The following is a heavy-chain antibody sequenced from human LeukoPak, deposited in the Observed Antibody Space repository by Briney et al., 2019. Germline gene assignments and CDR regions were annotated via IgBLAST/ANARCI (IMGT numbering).Heavy chain of an antibody. V-gene: IGHV3-48*01. J-gene: IGHJ6*04. Sequence: GGSLRFSCAASGFTFSSYSMNWVRQAPGKGLAWGSYLSISSSTIYYADYVRGRFTLSRDNAKNSLYLQMNSLRAEDTAVYYCAAEGMDVWGKGTTVTVSS. CDR1: GFTFSSYS. CDR3: AAEGMDV. CDR2: LSISSSTI.